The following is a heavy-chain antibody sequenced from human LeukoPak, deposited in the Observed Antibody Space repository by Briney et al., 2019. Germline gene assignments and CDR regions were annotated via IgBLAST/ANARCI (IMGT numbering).Heavy chain of an antibody. D-gene: IGHD2-15*01. CDR2: IKHDGSEK. CDR3: ARDGSLYPYYYYMDV. V-gene: IGHV3-7*01. J-gene: IGHJ6*03. Sequence: GGSLRLSCAASRFTFSYYWMSWVRQAPGKGLEWVANIKHDGSEKYYVDSVKGRFTISRDNAKNSLYLQMSSLRAEDTAVYYCARDGSLYPYYYYMDVWGKGTTVTISS. CDR1: RFTFSYYW.